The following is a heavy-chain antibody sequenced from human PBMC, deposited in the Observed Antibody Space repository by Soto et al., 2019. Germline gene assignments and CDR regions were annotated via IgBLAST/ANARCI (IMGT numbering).Heavy chain of an antibody. J-gene: IGHJ6*02. CDR1: GYTLTELS. CDR3: AREGDVPYYYYGMDV. Sequence: GASVKVSCKVSGYTLTELSMHWVRQAPGKGLEWMGGFDPEDGETIYAQKFQGRVTMTEDTSTDTAYMELSSLTFDDTAVYYCAREGDVPYYYYGMDVWGQGTTVTVSS. CDR2: FDPEDGET. V-gene: IGHV1-24*01. D-gene: IGHD2-21*02.